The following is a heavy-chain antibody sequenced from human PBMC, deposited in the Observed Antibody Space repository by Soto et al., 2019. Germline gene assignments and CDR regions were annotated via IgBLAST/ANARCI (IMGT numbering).Heavy chain of an antibody. J-gene: IGHJ4*02. V-gene: IGHV4-4*02. Sequence: SETLSLTCAVSGGSISSSNWWSWVRQPPGKELEWIGEIYHTGGTNYTPSLKSRVTISVDKSKNEFYLKLSSVTAADTAVYYCARNLDSHSSSPADYWGQGTLVTVSS. CDR1: GGSISSSNW. D-gene: IGHD6-6*01. CDR2: IYHTGGT. CDR3: ARNLDSHSSSPADY.